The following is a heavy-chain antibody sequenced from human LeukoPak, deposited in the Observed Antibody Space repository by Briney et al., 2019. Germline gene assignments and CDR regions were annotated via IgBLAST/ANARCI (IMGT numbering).Heavy chain of an antibody. J-gene: IGHJ4*02. D-gene: IGHD5-18*01. CDR1: GFTVSSNY. V-gene: IGHV3-53*05. Sequence: GGSLRLSCAASGFTVSSNYMSWVRQAPGKGLEWVSVSYSGGNTYYADSVKGRFTISRDNSKNTLYLQMNSLRAEDTAVYYCAKSGRRGYSYGYRFKYYFESWGQGTLVTVSS. CDR2: SYSGGNT. CDR3: AKSGRRGYSYGYRFKYYFES.